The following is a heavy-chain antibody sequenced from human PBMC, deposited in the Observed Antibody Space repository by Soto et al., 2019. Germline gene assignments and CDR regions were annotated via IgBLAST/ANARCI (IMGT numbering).Heavy chain of an antibody. CDR3: ARIDGYSYEY. Sequence: SETLSLTCTVSGGSISSGGYHWSWIRQHPGKGLEWIGYIYYSGSTYYNPSLKSRVTISVDTSKNQFSLKLSSVTAADTAVYYCARIDGYSYEYWGQGTLVTVSS. CDR1: GGSISSGGYH. D-gene: IGHD5-18*01. J-gene: IGHJ4*02. V-gene: IGHV4-31*03. CDR2: IYYSGST.